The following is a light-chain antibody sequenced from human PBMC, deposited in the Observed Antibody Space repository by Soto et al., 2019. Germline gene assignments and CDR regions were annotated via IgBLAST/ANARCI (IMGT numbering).Light chain of an antibody. Sequence: SYELTQPPSVSVSPGQTARITCSGDALPKQYANWYQQKPGQAPVLVIYKDSERPSGIPERFSGSSSGTTVTLTISGVQAEDEADYYCLSADSSGTYSHVVFGGGTKLTVL. CDR2: KDS. J-gene: IGLJ2*01. CDR1: ALPKQY. CDR3: LSADSSGTYSHVV. V-gene: IGLV3-25*03.